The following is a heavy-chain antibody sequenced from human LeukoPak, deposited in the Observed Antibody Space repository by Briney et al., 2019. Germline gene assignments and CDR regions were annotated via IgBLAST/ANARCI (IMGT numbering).Heavy chain of an antibody. D-gene: IGHD6-25*01. Sequence: PSETLSLTCTVSGYSISSGYYWGWIRQPPGKGLEWIGSIHHSGSTYYNPSLKSRVTISVDTSKNQFSLKLSSVTAADTAAYYCARGSAADDYWGQGTLVTVSS. J-gene: IGHJ4*02. V-gene: IGHV4-38-2*02. CDR2: IHHSGST. CDR1: GYSISSGYY. CDR3: ARGSAADDY.